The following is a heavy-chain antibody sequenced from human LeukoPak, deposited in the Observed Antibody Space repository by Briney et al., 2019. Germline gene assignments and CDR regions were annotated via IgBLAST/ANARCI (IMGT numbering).Heavy chain of an antibody. V-gene: IGHV3-30*02. CDR1: GFTFSSYG. Sequence: GGSLTLSWAASGFTFSSYGMHWVRQAPGKGLEWVAYIQYDGSNELYTDSVKGRFSISRESSKNILYLQMNSLRAEDTAVYYCAKDRCSNGIGCYYYYMDVWGKGTTVTISS. D-gene: IGHD2-8*01. CDR2: IQYDGSNE. J-gene: IGHJ6*03. CDR3: AKDRCSNGIGCYYYYMDV.